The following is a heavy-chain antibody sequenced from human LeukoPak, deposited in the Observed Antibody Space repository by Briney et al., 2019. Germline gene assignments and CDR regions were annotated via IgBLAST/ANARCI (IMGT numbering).Heavy chain of an antibody. D-gene: IGHD2-15*01. Sequence: SETLSLTCTVSGGSIGSNNYYWGWIRQPPGKGLEWIGSIYYSGYTYYNPSLKSRVTISVDTSKNQFSLKLSSVTAADTAVYYCARYFLGYCSGGSCYSPYFDYWGQGTLVTVSS. CDR3: ARYFLGYCSGGSCYSPYFDY. CDR1: GGSIGSNNYY. J-gene: IGHJ4*02. V-gene: IGHV4-39*01. CDR2: IYYSGYT.